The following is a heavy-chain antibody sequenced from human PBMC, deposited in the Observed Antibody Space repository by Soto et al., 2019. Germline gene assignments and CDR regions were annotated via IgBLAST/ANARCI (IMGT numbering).Heavy chain of an antibody. V-gene: IGHV4-31*03. Sequence: QVQLQESGPELVKPSQTLTLTCTVSGGSISSGGHYWTWIRQLPGKGLEWIGFIYYSGTTFYNPALQSRVSISVDTSKNHFALRLSSVTAADTAVYFCASDTSGSKIDQWGQGTLVTVSS. CDR3: ASDTSGSKIDQ. D-gene: IGHD1-1*01. CDR2: IYYSGTT. J-gene: IGHJ4*02. CDR1: GGSISSGGHY.